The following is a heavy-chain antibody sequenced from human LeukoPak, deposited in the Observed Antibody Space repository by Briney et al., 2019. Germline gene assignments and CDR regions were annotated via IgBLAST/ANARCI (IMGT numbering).Heavy chain of an antibody. V-gene: IGHV4-38-2*02. CDR3: ARTLRIQLSHPWPYYFDY. CDR1: GYSISSGYY. J-gene: IGHJ4*02. CDR2: IYHSGST. D-gene: IGHD5-18*01. Sequence: PSEALSLTCTVSGYSISSGYYWGWIRQPPGKGLEWIGSIYHSGSTYYNPSLKSRVTISVDTSKNQFSLKLSSVTAADTAVYYCARTLRIQLSHPWPYYFDYWGQGTLVTVSS.